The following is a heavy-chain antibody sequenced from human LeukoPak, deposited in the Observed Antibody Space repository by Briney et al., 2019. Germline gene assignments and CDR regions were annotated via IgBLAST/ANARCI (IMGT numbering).Heavy chain of an antibody. CDR2: INANGDNT. D-gene: IGHD1-26*01. V-gene: IGHV3-23*01. J-gene: IGHJ4*02. CDR3: VKEGGHQIPFDH. CDR1: GFPFSGYG. Sequence: GGSLSLSCTASGFPFSGYGMHWVRQAPGQGLEWVSGINANGDNTNYADSVRGQFTISRDDSKSTLYLQVNGLRAEDTATYYCVKEGGHQIPFDHWGQGTLVSVSS.